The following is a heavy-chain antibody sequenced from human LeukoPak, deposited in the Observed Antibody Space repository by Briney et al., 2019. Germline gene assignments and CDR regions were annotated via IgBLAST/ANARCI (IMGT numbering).Heavy chain of an antibody. Sequence: GGSLRLSCAASGFNFNKYDMTWARQAPGEGLEWVSTITGRSDKTYYTDSVKGRFVTSRDSSKDTLYLQMNSLRAEDTALYYCAKGGWLDDLGQGALVTVSS. CDR2: ITGRSDKT. V-gene: IGHV3-23*01. J-gene: IGHJ4*02. D-gene: IGHD6-19*01. CDR3: AKGGWLDD. CDR1: GFNFNKYD.